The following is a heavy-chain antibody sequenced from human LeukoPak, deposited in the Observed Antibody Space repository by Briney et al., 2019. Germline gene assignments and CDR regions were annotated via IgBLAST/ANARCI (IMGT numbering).Heavy chain of an antibody. CDR3: ARDEGTPNC. V-gene: IGHV3-74*01. CDR1: GLTFRTTW. J-gene: IGHJ4*02. D-gene: IGHD3-10*01. Sequence: PGGSLRLSCATSGLTFRTTWMHWVRQAPGKGLMWVSRMNGEGTTIDYADSVKGRFTVSRDYAKNTLYLQMNSLRAEDTAVYYCARDEGTPNCWGQGTLVTVSS. CDR2: MNGEGTTI.